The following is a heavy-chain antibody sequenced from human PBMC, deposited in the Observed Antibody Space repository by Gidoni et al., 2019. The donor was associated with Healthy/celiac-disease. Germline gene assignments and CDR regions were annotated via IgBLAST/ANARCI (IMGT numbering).Heavy chain of an antibody. CDR2: IYYRGST. J-gene: IGHJ6*02. Sequence: QVQLQESGPGLVKPSQTLSLTCTVSGGSISSGGYYWSWIRQHPGKGLEWIGYIYYRGSTYYNPSLKSRVTISVDTSKNQFSLKLSSVTAADTAVYYCAREWSCSSTSCPLYYYGMDVWGQGTTVTVSS. CDR1: GGSISSGGYY. D-gene: IGHD2-2*01. V-gene: IGHV4-31*03. CDR3: AREWSCSSTSCPLYYYGMDV.